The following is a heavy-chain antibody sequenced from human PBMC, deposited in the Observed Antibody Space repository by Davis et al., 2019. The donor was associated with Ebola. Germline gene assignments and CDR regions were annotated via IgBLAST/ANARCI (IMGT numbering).Heavy chain of an antibody. CDR3: ARITKRYYYYGMDV. J-gene: IGHJ6*02. D-gene: IGHD2-2*01. CDR2: ISSSSSYI. V-gene: IGHV3-21*01. Sequence: GESLKISCAASGFTFSSYSMNWVRQAPGKGLEWVSSISSSSSYIYYADSEKGRFTISRDNAKNSLYLQMNSLRAEDTAVYYCARITKRYYYYGMDVWGQGTTVTVSS. CDR1: GFTFSSYS.